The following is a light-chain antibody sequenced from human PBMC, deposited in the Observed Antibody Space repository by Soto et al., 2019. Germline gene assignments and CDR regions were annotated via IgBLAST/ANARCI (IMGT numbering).Light chain of an antibody. J-gene: IGLJ3*02. CDR3: CSYGGSYTWV. CDR2: DVS. V-gene: IGLV2-11*01. CDR1: SSDVGGYTY. Sequence: QSALTQPRSVSGSPGQSVTISCTGTSSDVGGYTYVSWYQLHPGKAPKLIIYDVSKRPSGVPDRFSGSKSVNTASLTIYGLQAEDEADYSCCSYGGSYTWVFGGGNKLTVL.